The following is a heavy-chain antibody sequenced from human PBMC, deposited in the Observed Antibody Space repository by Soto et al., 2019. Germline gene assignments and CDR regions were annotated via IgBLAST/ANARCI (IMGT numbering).Heavy chain of an antibody. CDR2: MNPNSGNT. D-gene: IGHD6-13*01. J-gene: IGHJ6*03. CDR3: ARGPSTAAGTGYYMDV. Sequence: ASVKVSCKASGYTFTSYDINWVRQATGQGLEWMGWMNPNSGNTGYAQKFQGRVTMTRNTSISTAYMELSSLRSEDTAVYYCARGPSTAAGTGYYMDVWGKGTTVTVSS. CDR1: GYTFTSYD. V-gene: IGHV1-8*01.